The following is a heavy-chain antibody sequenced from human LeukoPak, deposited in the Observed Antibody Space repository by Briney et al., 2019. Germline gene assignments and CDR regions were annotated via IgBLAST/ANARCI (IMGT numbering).Heavy chain of an antibody. CDR3: ARTDSLDY. D-gene: IGHD5-18*01. Sequence: QPGGSLRLSCVGSGFTFSACWMHWVRQVPGKGLVWVSSMRFDGTATKYADSVKGRFTISRDNTKSTLYLEMNSLRAEDTAVYYCARTDSLDYWGQGTLVTVSS. CDR1: GFTFSACW. V-gene: IGHV3-74*01. J-gene: IGHJ4*02. CDR2: MRFDGTAT.